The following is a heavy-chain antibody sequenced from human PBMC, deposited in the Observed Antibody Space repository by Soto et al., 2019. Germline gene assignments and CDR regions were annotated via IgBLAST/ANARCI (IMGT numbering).Heavy chain of an antibody. CDR3: ASWSGYSSSWYRGNWFDP. CDR1: GGSISSSSYY. V-gene: IGHV4-39*01. CDR2: IYYSGST. J-gene: IGHJ5*02. D-gene: IGHD6-13*01. Sequence: SETLSLTCTVSGGSISSSSYYWGWIRQPPGKGLEWIGSIYYSGSTYYNPSLKSRVTISVDTSKNQFSLKLSSVTAADTAVYYCASWSGYSSSWYRGNWFDPWGQGTLVTV.